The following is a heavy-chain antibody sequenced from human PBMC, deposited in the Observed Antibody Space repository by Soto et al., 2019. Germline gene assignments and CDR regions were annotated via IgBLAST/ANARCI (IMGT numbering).Heavy chain of an antibody. J-gene: IGHJ3*02. CDR3: ARDGDSSDYLGAFDI. CDR1: GGSISSGGYY. CDR2: IYYSGST. V-gene: IGHV4-31*03. D-gene: IGHD3-22*01. Sequence: QVQLQESGPGLVKPSQTLSLTCTVSGGSISSGGYYWSWIRQHPGKGLEWIGYIYYSGSTYYNPSLKSRVTISVDTSKNQFSLKLSSVTAADTAVYYCARDGDSSDYLGAFDIWGQGTMVTVSS.